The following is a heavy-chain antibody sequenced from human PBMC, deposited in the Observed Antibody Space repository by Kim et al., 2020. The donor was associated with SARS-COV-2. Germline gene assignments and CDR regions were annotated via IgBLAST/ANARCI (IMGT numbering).Heavy chain of an antibody. V-gene: IGHV3-30*18. CDR1: GFTFSSYG. CDR3: AKGERREWLLRLEYFQH. CDR2: ISYDGSNK. J-gene: IGHJ1*01. D-gene: IGHD3-3*01. Sequence: GGSLRLSCAASGFTFSSYGMHWVRQAPGKGLEWVAVISYDGSNKYYADPVKGRFTISRDNSKNTLYLQMNSLRAEDTAVYYCAKGERREWLLRLEYFQH.